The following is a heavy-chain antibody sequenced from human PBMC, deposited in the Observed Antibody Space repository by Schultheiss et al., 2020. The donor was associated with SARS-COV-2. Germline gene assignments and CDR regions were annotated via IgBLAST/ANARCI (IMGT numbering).Heavy chain of an antibody. Sequence: ASVKVSCKASGYTFTGYYMHWVRQAPGQGLEWMGWISAYNGNTNYAQKLQGRVTMTTDTSTSTAYMELSRLRSDDTAVYYCARITEADYWGQGTLVTVSS. CDR1: GYTFTGYY. J-gene: IGHJ4*02. CDR2: ISAYNGNT. D-gene: IGHD1-14*01. CDR3: ARITEADY. V-gene: IGHV1-18*04.